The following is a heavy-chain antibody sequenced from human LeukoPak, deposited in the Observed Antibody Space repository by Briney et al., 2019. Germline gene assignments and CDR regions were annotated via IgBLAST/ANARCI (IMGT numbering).Heavy chain of an antibody. CDR1: GGTFSSYT. V-gene: IGHV1-69*04. CDR2: IIPILGIA. Sequence: ASVKVSCKASGGTFSSYTISWVRQAPGQGLEWMGRIIPILGIANYAQKFQGRVTITADKSTSTAYMELSSLRSEDTAVYYCAGDRTAMATIPYYFDYWGQGTLVTVSS. CDR3: AGDRTAMATIPYYFDY. J-gene: IGHJ4*02. D-gene: IGHD5-24*01.